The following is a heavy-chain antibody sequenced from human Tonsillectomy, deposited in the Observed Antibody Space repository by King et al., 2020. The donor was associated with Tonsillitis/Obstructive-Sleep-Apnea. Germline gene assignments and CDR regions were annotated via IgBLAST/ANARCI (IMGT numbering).Heavy chain of an antibody. V-gene: IGHV3-49*04. CDR1: GFTFGDYG. D-gene: IGHD1-26*01. Sequence: DVQLVESGGGLVQPGRSLRLSCTASGFTFGDYGMSWVRQAPGKGLEWVAFIRSKAYGGTTEYAASVKGRFTISKDDSKSIAYLQMNSLKTEDTALYYCTRVGTSGRYSFDIWGQGTMVTVSS. J-gene: IGHJ3*02. CDR3: TRVGTSGRYSFDI. CDR2: IRSKAYGGTT.